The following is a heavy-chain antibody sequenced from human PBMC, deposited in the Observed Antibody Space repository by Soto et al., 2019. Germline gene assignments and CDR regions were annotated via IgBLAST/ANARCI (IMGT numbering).Heavy chain of an antibody. V-gene: IGHV4-31*03. D-gene: IGHD3-3*01. CDR1: CDSIITGAYY. CDR2: IYTDGGT. CDR3: ARGLTEWSNDY. Sequence: SETLSLTCTVSCDSIITGAYYWTWIRQRPGKGLEWIGCIYTDGGTDYSPSLKNRASISMDTSKNHFSLSLTSVTAADTATYFCARGLTEWSNDYWGHGTLVTVSS. J-gene: IGHJ4*01.